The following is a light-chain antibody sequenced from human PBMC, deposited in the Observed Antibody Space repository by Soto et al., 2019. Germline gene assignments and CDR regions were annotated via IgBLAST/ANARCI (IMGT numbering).Light chain of an antibody. Sequence: VLTQSPGTLSLSPGERATISCRASQSISSSYLAWYQHKPGQAHRLLIYGASSRATGIPHRFSGSGSGTDFTITIRRRELADCGVYYCQQYGGSPPYTFGQGTRLEIK. V-gene: IGKV3-20*01. CDR2: GAS. CDR3: QQYGGSPPYT. J-gene: IGKJ2*01. CDR1: QSISSSY.